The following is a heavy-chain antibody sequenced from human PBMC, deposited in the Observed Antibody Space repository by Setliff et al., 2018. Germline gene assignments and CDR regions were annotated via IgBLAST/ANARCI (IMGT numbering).Heavy chain of an antibody. J-gene: IGHJ4*02. CDR3: TRGDTSTFWD. Sequence: SETLSLTCNVSGDSIRNYGHYWAWIRQPPGKGLEWIGYIYNTGITYYNPSLKSRVTISTGTSKNQFSLKLNSVTAADTAVYYCTRGDTSTFWDWGQGTLVTVSS. D-gene: IGHD3-16*01. V-gene: IGHV4-39*07. CDR1: GDSIRNYGHY. CDR2: IYNTGIT.